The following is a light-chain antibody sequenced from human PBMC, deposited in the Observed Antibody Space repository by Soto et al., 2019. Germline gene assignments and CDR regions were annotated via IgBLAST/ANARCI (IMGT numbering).Light chain of an antibody. V-gene: IGKV1-27*01. CDR1: QDIRNF. CDR3: QKYSSVPV. J-gene: IGKJ3*01. Sequence: DIQMTQCPTSMSASVGDRVTITCRASQDIRNFVAWYQQKPGKAPKLLIYAASTLQSGVPSRFSGSGSGTDFTLTINSLQPEDVATYSCQKYSSVPVFGPGTKVEIK. CDR2: AAS.